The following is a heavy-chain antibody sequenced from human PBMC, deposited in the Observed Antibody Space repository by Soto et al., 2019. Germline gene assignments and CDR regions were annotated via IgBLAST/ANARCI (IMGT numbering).Heavy chain of an antibody. Sequence: QVKLVQSGAEVKKAGASVKVSCKASGYTFISYGIAWVRQAPGQGLERMGWISTYNGKTNYAQKFQDRVTMTTDTSTSRAYMDVRSLRSDDTALYYCARAGYATSWVVILHTGVHGVEIDFWGQGTLVTVSS. D-gene: IGHD6-13*01. CDR2: ISTYNGKT. J-gene: IGHJ4*02. V-gene: IGHV1-18*01. CDR3: ARAGYATSWVVILHTGVHGVEIDF. CDR1: GYTFISYG.